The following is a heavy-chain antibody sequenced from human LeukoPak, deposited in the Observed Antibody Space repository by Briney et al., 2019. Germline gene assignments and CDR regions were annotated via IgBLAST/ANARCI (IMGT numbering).Heavy chain of an antibody. D-gene: IGHD3-22*01. CDR1: GFTFSSYA. J-gene: IGHJ4*02. CDR2: ISGGSGST. Sequence: PGGSLRLSCAASGFTFSSYAMSWVRQAPGKGLAWVSTISGGSGSTYCADSVKGRFTISRDNSKNTLYLQMKSLRDEDTAVYYCAKHRFESGGYHSTDWGQGTLVTVSS. CDR3: AKHRFESGGYHSTD. V-gene: IGHV3-23*01.